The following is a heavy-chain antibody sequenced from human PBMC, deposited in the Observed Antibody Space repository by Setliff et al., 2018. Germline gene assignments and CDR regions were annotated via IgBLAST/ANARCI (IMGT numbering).Heavy chain of an antibody. Sequence: ASVKVSCKASGYTFSGYYMHWVRQAPGQGLEWMGRINPNSGGTNYAQKFQGRVTMTSDSSISTAYMELSSLRSEDTAVYYCATSYSGSYYGYWGQGTLVTVSS. V-gene: IGHV1-2*06. CDR3: ATSYSGSYYGY. CDR2: INPNSGGT. J-gene: IGHJ4*02. CDR1: GYTFSGYY. D-gene: IGHD1-26*01.